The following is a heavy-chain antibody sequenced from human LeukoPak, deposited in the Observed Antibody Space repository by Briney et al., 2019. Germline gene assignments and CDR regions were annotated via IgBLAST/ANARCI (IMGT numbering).Heavy chain of an antibody. V-gene: IGHV2-5*02. CDR3: AHRREWEEPPWFDP. D-gene: IGHD1-26*01. J-gene: IGHJ5*02. CDR1: GFSLSTSGVG. Sequence: SGPTLVKPTQTLTLTCTFSGFSLSTSGVGVGWIRQPPGKALEWLALIYWDDDKRYSPSLKSRLTITKDTSKNQVVLTMTSMDPVDTATYYCAHRREWEEPPWFDPWGQGTLVTVSS. CDR2: IYWDDDK.